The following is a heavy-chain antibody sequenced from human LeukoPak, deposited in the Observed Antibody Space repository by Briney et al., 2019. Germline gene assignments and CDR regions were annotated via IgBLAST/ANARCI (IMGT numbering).Heavy chain of an antibody. Sequence: GSSVKVSCKASGGTFSSYAISWVRQAPGQGLEWMGRIIPILGIANYAQKFQGRVTTTADKSTSTAYMELSSLRSEDTAVYYCAIKQLGYSSSWYGHYYYGMDVWGQGTTVTVSS. CDR1: GGTFSSYA. CDR2: IIPILGIA. J-gene: IGHJ6*02. D-gene: IGHD6-13*01. V-gene: IGHV1-69*04. CDR3: AIKQLGYSSSWYGHYYYGMDV.